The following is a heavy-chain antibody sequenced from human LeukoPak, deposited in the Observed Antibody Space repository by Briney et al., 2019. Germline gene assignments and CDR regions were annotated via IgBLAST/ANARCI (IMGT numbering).Heavy chain of an antibody. D-gene: IGHD6-13*01. CDR1: GFTFSGYW. V-gene: IGHV3-74*01. CDR2: INTDGSST. Sequence: GGSLRLSCAASGFTFSGYWMHWVRQAPGKGLVWVSRINTDGSSTSYTDSVKGRFTITRDNAKNTLFLQMNSLRAEDTAVYYCTRGAPYSSSWPWGQGTLVTVSS. J-gene: IGHJ5*02. CDR3: TRGAPYSSSWP.